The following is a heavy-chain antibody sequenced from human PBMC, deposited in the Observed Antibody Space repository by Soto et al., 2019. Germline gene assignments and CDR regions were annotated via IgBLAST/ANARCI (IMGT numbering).Heavy chain of an antibody. CDR2: IFSNDEK. CDR3: ARMVVNYYDSSGYYRRFFDY. J-gene: IGHJ4*02. Sequence: QVTLKESGPVLVKPTETLTLTCTVSGFSLSNARMGVSWIRQPPGKALEWLAHIFSNDEKSYSTSLKSRLTISKDTSKSQVVLTMTNMDPVDTATYYCARMVVNYYDSSGYYRRFFDYWGQGTLVTVSS. CDR1: GFSLSNARMG. D-gene: IGHD3-22*01. V-gene: IGHV2-26*01.